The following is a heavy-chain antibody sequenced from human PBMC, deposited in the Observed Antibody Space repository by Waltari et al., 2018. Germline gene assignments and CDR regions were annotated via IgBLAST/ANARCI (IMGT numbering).Heavy chain of an antibody. CDR3: ARDLAGVVNDYYYNYGMDV. D-gene: IGHD3-3*01. Sequence: QVQLVQSGAEVKKPGASVKVSCKASGYTFTGYYMHWVRQAPGQGLEWMGRINPNSGGTNYAQKFQGRVTMTRDTSISTAYMELSRLRSDDTAVYYCARDLAGVVNDYYYNYGMDVWGQGTTVTVSS. CDR1: GYTFTGYY. V-gene: IGHV1-2*06. J-gene: IGHJ6*02. CDR2: INPNSGGT.